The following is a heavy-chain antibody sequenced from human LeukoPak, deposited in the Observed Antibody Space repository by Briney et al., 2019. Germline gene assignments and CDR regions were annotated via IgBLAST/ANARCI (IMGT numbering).Heavy chain of an antibody. J-gene: IGHJ4*02. V-gene: IGHV3-23*01. D-gene: IGHD3-22*01. Sequence: GGSLRLSCAASGFTFSSYAMSWVRQAPGKGLEWVSALSGSAGSTYYADSVTGRFTISRDNSKNTLYLQMNSLRAEDTAVYYCAREHGHYYDSSGYYYFDYWGQGTLVTVSS. CDR2: LSGSAGST. CDR1: GFTFSSYA. CDR3: AREHGHYYDSSGYYYFDY.